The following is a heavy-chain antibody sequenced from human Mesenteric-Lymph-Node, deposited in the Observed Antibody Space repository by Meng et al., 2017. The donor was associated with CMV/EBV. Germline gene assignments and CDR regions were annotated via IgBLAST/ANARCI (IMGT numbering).Heavy chain of an antibody. CDR1: GGSVSSGSYY. V-gene: IGHV4-61*01. D-gene: IGHD2-21*01. CDR2: IYYSGST. J-gene: IGHJ4*02. Sequence: SETLSLTCTVSGGSVSSGSYYWSWIRQPPGKGLEWIGYIYYSGSTNYNPSLKSRVTISVDTSKNQFSLKLSSVTAADTAVYYCARDPGGVVISPWYFDYWGQGTLVTVSS. CDR3: ARDPGGVVISPWYFDY.